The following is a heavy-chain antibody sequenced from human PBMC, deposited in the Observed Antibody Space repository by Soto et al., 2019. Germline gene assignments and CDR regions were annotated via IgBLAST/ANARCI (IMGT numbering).Heavy chain of an antibody. J-gene: IGHJ3*02. CDR2: IYPGDSDT. D-gene: IGHD3-10*01. CDR1: GYSFTSYW. Sequence: GGSLRLSCKGSGYSFTSYWIGWVRQMPGKGLEWMGIIYPGDSDTRYSPSFQGQVTISADKSISTAYLQWSSLKASDTAMYYCARRRVPDAFDIWGQGTMVTVSS. V-gene: IGHV5-51*01. CDR3: ARRRVPDAFDI.